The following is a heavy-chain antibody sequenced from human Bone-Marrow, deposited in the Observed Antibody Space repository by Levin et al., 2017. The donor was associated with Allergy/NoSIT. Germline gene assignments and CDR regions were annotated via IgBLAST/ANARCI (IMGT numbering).Heavy chain of an antibody. V-gene: IGHV4-34*01. CDR3: ATAGWQYQLISHIPPGYFGMDV. D-gene: IGHD2-2*01. CDR2: IDHSGNT. J-gene: IGHJ6*02. Sequence: SETLSLTCAVYYGSYKVYFWSWIRQPPGGGLEWIGEIDHSGNTNYNPSLESRVTISADTSKNQFSLRLTSLTAADAAVYYCATAGWQYQLISHIPPGYFGMDVWGQGTTVTVSS. CDR1: YGSYKVYF.